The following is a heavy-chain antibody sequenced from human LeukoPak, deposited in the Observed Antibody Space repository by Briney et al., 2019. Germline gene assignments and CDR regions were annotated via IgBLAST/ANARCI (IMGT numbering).Heavy chain of an antibody. V-gene: IGHV5-10-1*01. CDR1: GYSFTSYW. Sequence: GESLRISCKGSGYSFTSYWISWLRQMPGKGLEWMGRIDPSDSYTNYSPSFQGHVTISADKSISTAYLQWSSLKASDTAMYYCASRYGQDYYYGMDVWGQGTTVTVSS. D-gene: IGHD4-17*01. CDR2: IDPSDSYT. J-gene: IGHJ6*02. CDR3: ASRYGQDYYYGMDV.